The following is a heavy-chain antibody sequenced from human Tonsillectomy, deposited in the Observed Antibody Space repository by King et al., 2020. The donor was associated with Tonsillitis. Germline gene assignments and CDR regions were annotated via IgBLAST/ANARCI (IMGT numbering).Heavy chain of an antibody. V-gene: IGHV3-30*02. CDR2: IRYDGSKK. CDR3: VRRPHLPSSRGTYPGHWFYP. J-gene: IGHJ5*02. D-gene: IGHD6-6*01. CDR1: GFTFTSYG. Sequence: VQLVESGGGVVQPGGSLRLSCAASGFTFTSYGMHWVRQTLAKGLEWVALIRYDGSKKYYADSVKGRFTISTDRSNNTLYLQMNSLRNDDSAIYYCVRRPHLPSSRGTYPGHWFYPWGQGTVVTVSA.